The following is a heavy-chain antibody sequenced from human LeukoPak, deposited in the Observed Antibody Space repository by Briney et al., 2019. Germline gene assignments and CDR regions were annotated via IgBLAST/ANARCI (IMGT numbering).Heavy chain of an antibody. V-gene: IGHV3-74*03. CDR1: GFTFSEYW. Sequence: PGGSLRLSCAASGFTFSEYWMHWVRLTPGRRLVWVARINGGGSDTTYADSVKGRFTISRDNAKNTVYLQMNSLTAEDTAVDYCTRPWGTWGQGALVTVSS. J-gene: IGHJ4*02. CDR2: INGGGSDT. D-gene: IGHD3-16*01. CDR3: TRPWGT.